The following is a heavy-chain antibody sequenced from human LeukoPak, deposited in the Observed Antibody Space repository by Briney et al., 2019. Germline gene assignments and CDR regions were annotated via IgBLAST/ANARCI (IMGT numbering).Heavy chain of an antibody. Sequence: SETLSLTCTVSGGSISSYYWSWIRQPPGKGLEWIGYIHYSGSTNYNPSLKSRVTISVDTSKNQFSLKLSSVTAADTAVYYCARAYSGSYSIDYWGQGTLVTVSS. CDR1: GGSISSYY. CDR2: IHYSGST. D-gene: IGHD1-26*01. J-gene: IGHJ4*02. V-gene: IGHV4-59*01. CDR3: ARAYSGSYSIDY.